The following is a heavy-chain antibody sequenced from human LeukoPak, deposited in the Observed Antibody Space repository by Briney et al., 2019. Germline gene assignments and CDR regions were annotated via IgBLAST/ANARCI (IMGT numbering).Heavy chain of an antibody. V-gene: IGHV4-39*01. Sequence: PSETLSLTCTVSGGSISSSSYYWGWIRQPPGKGLEWIGSIYYSGSTYYNPSLKSRVTISVDTSKNQFSLKLSSVTAADTAVYYCARLCFTGGNIVLMVYAAPWYFDLWGRGTLVTVSS. D-gene: IGHD2-8*01. CDR3: ARLCFTGGNIVLMVYAAPWYFDL. CDR2: IYYSGST. CDR1: GGSISSSSYY. J-gene: IGHJ2*01.